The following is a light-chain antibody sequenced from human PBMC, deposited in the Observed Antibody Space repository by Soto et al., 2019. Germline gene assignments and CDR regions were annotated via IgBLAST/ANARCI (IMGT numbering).Light chain of an antibody. CDR2: AAS. Sequence: IQLTQSPSFLSASVDDKVTTTCRDSQGISSYLAWYQQKPGKAPKLLIYAASTLQSGVPSRFSGSGSGTEFTLTISSLQPEDFATYYCQQLNSFGGGTKVDIK. CDR3: QQLNS. CDR1: QGISSY. V-gene: IGKV1-9*01. J-gene: IGKJ4*01.